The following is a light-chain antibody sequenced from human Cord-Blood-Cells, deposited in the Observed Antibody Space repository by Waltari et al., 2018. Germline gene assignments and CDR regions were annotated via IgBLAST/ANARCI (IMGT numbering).Light chain of an antibody. CDR3: QQSYSTPWT. Sequence: DLQMTQSPSSLSASVRDRVPITCRASQSISSYLNWYQQKPGKAPKLLIYAASSLQSGVPSRFSGSGSGTDFTLTISSLQPEEFATYYCQQSYSTPWTYGQGTKVEIK. J-gene: IGKJ1*01. CDR2: AAS. CDR1: QSISSY. V-gene: IGKV1-39*01.